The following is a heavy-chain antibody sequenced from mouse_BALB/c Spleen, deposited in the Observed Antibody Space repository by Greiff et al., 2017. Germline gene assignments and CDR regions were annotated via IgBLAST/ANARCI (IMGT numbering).Heavy chain of an antibody. Sequence: EVQLQESGPGLVKPSQSLSLTCSVTGYSITSGYYWNWIRQFPGNKLEWMGYISYDGSNNYNPSLKNRISITRDTSKNQFFLKLNSVTTEDTATYYCATYDWYFDVWGAGTTVTVSS. CDR1: GYSITSGYY. CDR3: ATYDWYFDV. CDR2: ISYDGSN. D-gene: IGHD1-1*01. V-gene: IGHV3-6*02. J-gene: IGHJ1*01.